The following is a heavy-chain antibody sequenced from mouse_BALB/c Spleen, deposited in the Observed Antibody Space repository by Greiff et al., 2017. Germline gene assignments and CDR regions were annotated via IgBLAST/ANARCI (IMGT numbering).Heavy chain of an antibody. D-gene: IGHD2-4*01. J-gene: IGHJ4*01. Sequence: QVQLQQSGPELVKPGASVKISCKASGYSFTSYYIHWVKQRPGQGLEWIGWIFPGSGNTKYNEKFKGKATLTADTSSSTAYMQLSSLTSEDSAVYFCARGGFMGDDYDDGGHYYAMDYWGQGTSVTVSS. CDR2: IFPGSGNT. V-gene: IGHV1-66*01. CDR3: ARGGFMGDDYDDGGHYYAMDY. CDR1: GYSFTSYY.